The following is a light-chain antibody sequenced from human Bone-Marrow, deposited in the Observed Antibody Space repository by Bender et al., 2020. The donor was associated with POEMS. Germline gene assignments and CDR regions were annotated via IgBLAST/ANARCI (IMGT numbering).Light chain of an antibody. V-gene: IGLV3-25*03. CDR1: VLPKEY. CDR2: RDT. Sequence: SSELTQPPSVSVSPGQTARITCSGDVLPKEYAYWYQQKPGQAPVAVISRDTERPSGIPERFSGSSSGTTVTLTISGVQSEDEAVYYCQSADSSATYVVFGGGTKLTVL. CDR3: QSADSSATYVV. J-gene: IGLJ3*02.